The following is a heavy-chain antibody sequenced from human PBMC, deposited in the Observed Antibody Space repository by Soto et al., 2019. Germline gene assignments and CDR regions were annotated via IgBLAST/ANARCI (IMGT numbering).Heavy chain of an antibody. J-gene: IGHJ5*02. D-gene: IGHD3-22*01. CDR1: GGTSSRYA. CDR3: ARVNYYDSSGYLGPCFDP. V-gene: IGHV1-69*13. CDR2: IIPIFGTA. Sequence: GASVKVSCKASGGTSSRYAISWLRQAPGQGLEWMGGIIPIFGTANYAQKFQGRVTITADESTSTAYMELSSLRSEDTTVYYCARVNYYDSSGYLGPCFDPCGQGTLVTVSS.